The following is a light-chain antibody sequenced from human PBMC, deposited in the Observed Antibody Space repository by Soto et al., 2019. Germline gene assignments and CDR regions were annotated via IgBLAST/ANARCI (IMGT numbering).Light chain of an antibody. CDR3: RSYGGSNNHV. CDR1: SSDVGRSTY. J-gene: IGLJ1*01. V-gene: IGLV2-8*01. Sequence: QSALTQPPSASGSPGQSVTISCTGTSSDVGRSTYVSWYQQHPGKAPKIIMYEVSKRSSAVSDRFSGSKSGNTASLPDSRLNAEDEADYCCRSYGGSNNHVFGTGTKVTVL. CDR2: EVS.